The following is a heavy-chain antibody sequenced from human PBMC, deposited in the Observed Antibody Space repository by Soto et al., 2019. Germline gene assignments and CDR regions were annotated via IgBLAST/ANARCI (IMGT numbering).Heavy chain of an antibody. CDR2: INAGNGNT. D-gene: IGHD3-10*01. CDR3: ARSLSPASLMVRGVTRTIGGFDP. V-gene: IGHV1-3*01. Sequence: GASVKVSCKASGYTFTSYAMHWVRQAPGQRLEWMGWINAGNGNTKYSQKFQGRVTITRDTSASTAYMELSSLRSEDTAVYYCARSLSPASLMVRGVTRTIGGFDPWGQGTLVTVSS. J-gene: IGHJ5*02. CDR1: GYTFTSYA.